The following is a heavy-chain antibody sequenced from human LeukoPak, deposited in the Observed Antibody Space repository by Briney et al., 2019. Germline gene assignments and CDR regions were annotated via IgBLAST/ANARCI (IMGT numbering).Heavy chain of an antibody. CDR3: ARGGGLDV. CDR2: INHNGNVN. CDR1: GFTFSSYG. D-gene: IGHD3-16*01. Sequence: GGSLRLSCAASGFTFSSYGMHWVRQAPGKGLEWVASINHNGNVNYYVDSVKGRSTISRDNAKNSLYLQMSNLRAEDTAVYFCARGGGLDVWGQGATVTVSS. V-gene: IGHV3-7*03. J-gene: IGHJ6*02.